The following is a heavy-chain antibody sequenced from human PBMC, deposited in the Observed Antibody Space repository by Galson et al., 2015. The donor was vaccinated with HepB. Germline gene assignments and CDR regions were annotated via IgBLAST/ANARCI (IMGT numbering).Heavy chain of an antibody. CDR2: INSDGRTT. Sequence: SLRLSCAASGLTFKTYWMHWVRQVPGKGLVWVSRINSDGRTTNYADSVKGRFTISRDNARNTLYLQMNSLRVEDTAVYYCTRGAVWGSYSVGEDYWGQGTLVTVSS. J-gene: IGHJ4*02. CDR3: TRGAVWGSYSVGEDY. D-gene: IGHD3-16*01. CDR1: GLTFKTYW. V-gene: IGHV3-74*01.